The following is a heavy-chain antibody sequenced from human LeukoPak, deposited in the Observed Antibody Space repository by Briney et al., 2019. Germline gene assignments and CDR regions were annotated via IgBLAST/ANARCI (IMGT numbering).Heavy chain of an antibody. CDR1: GYTFTGYY. J-gene: IGHJ4*02. Sequence: GASVKVSCKASGYTFTGYYMHWVRQAPGQGLEWMGWINPNSGGTNYAQKFQGRVAMTRDTSISTAYMELSRLRSDDTAVYYCARALLSGSYTGDYWGQGTLVTVSS. D-gene: IGHD1-26*01. V-gene: IGHV1-2*02. CDR2: INPNSGGT. CDR3: ARALLSGSYTGDY.